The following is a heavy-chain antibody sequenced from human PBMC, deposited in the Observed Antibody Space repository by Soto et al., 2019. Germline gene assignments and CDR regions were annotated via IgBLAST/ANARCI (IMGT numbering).Heavy chain of an antibody. J-gene: IGHJ3*02. CDR2: IYYSGST. CDR1: GGSISSYY. CDR3: ARDPGIAVAGTRVRAFDI. D-gene: IGHD6-19*01. Sequence: SSETLSLTYTVSGGSISSYYWSWIRQPPGKGLEWIGYIYYSGSTNYNPSLKSRVTISVDTSKNQFSLKLSSVTAADTAVYYCARDPGIAVAGTRVRAFDIWGQGTMVTVSS. V-gene: IGHV4-59*01.